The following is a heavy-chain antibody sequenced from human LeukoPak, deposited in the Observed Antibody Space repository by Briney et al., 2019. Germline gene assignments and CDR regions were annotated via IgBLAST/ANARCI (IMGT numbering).Heavy chain of an antibody. Sequence: PSETLSLTCAAYGGTLSTYNWSWIRQSPTKGLEWIGYIFNSRTDSYNPALTRRVTISSHSVKNQFFRRLKSVTAADTGIYYCAREWGISGCFDPWGQGTLVTVSS. V-gene: IGHV4-4*08. J-gene: IGHJ5*02. D-gene: IGHD1-14*01. CDR2: IFNSRTD. CDR1: GGTLSTYN. CDR3: AREWGISGCFDP.